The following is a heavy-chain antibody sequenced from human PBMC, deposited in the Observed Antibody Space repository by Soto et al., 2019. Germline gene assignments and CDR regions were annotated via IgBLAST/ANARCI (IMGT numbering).Heavy chain of an antibody. CDR2: MNPNSGNT. CDR1: GYTFTSYD. D-gene: IGHD6-19*01. CDR3: ARSVEWLASFDY. V-gene: IGHV1-8*01. J-gene: IGHJ4*02. Sequence: QVQLVQSGAEVKKPGASVKVSCKASGYTFTSYDINWVRQATGQGLEWMGWMNPNSGNTGYAHKFKGRVTMTRNTSISTAYMELSSLRSDDTAVYYCARSVEWLASFDYWGQGTLVTVSS.